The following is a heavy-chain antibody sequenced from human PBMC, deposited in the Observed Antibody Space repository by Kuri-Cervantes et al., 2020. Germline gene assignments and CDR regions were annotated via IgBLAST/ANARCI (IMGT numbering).Heavy chain of an antibody. D-gene: IGHD5-24*01. J-gene: IGHJ6*03. CDR2: IIPIFGTA. Sequence: SVKVSCKASGGTFSSYAISWVRQAPGQGLEWMGGIIPIFGTANYAQKFQGRVTMTRNTSISTAYMELSSLRSEDTAVYYCARGRGYRDGYKMDVWGKGTTVTVSS. V-gene: IGHV1-69*05. CDR3: ARGRGYRDGYKMDV. CDR1: GGTFSSYA.